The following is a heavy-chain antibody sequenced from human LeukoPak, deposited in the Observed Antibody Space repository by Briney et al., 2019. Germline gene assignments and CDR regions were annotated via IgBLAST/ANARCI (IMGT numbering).Heavy chain of an antibody. CDR2: ISYDGSNK. Sequence: GGSLRLSCAASGFTFSSYAMHWIRQAPGKGLEWVAVISYDGSNKYYADSVKGRFTISRDNSKNTLYLQMNSLRAEDTAVYYCARDSVEVRGVIIPYYFDYWGQGTLVTVSS. CDR3: ARDSVEVRGVIIPYYFDY. CDR1: GFTFSSYA. D-gene: IGHD3-10*01. J-gene: IGHJ4*02. V-gene: IGHV3-30-3*01.